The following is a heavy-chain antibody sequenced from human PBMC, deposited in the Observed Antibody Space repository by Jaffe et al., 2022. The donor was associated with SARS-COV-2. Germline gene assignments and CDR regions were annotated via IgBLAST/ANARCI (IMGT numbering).Heavy chain of an antibody. CDR2: IRSKAYGGTT. J-gene: IGHJ4*02. Sequence: EVQLVESGGGLVKPGRSLRLSCTASGFTFGDYAMSWFRQAPGKGLEWVGFIRSKAYGGTTEYAASVKGRFTISRDDSKSIAYLQMNSLKTEDTAVYYCTSDDSSGYQPPSPEYWGQGTLVTVSS. D-gene: IGHD3-22*01. V-gene: IGHV3-49*05. CDR3: TSDDSSGYQPPSPEY. CDR1: GFTFGDYA.